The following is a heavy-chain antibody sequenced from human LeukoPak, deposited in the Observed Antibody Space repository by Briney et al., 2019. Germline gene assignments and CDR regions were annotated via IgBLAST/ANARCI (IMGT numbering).Heavy chain of an antibody. D-gene: IGHD2-15*01. V-gene: IGHV1-69*13. J-gene: IGHJ6*03. CDR3: ATRPVNCSGGSCYNYYYYYYMDV. CDR2: IIPIFGTA. Sequence: SVKVSCKASGGTFSSYAISWVRQASGQGLEWMGGIIPIFGTANYAQKFQGRVTITADESTSTAYMELSSLRSEDTAVYYCATRPVNCSGGSCYNYYYYYYMDVWGKGTTVTVSS. CDR1: GGTFSSYA.